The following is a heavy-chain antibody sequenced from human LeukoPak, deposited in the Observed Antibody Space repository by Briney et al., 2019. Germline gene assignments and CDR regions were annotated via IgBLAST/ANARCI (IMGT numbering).Heavy chain of an antibody. Sequence: GGSLRLSCAASGFTFDDYAMHWVRQAPGKGLEWVSGISWNSGSIGYADSVKGRFTISRDNARNSLYLQMNSLRAEDMALYYCAKDGDGALGGEIDYWGQGTLVTVSS. D-gene: IGHD7-27*01. CDR1: GFTFDDYA. V-gene: IGHV3-9*03. CDR3: AKDGDGALGGEIDY. J-gene: IGHJ4*02. CDR2: ISWNSGSI.